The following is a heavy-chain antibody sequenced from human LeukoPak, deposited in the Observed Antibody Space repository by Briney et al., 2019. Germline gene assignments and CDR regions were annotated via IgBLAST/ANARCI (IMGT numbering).Heavy chain of an antibody. CDR1: GFTFSGYA. J-gene: IGHJ5*02. Sequence: GGSLRLSCAASGFTFSGYAMSWVRQAPGESPEWVSALGSGGRGSHYADSVKGRFTISRDDSKNTLYLQMSSLRAEDTAVYFCARPGLAVAGTRWFDPWGQGTLVTVSS. CDR3: ARPGLAVAGTRWFDP. V-gene: IGHV3-23*01. CDR2: LGSGGRGS. D-gene: IGHD6-19*01.